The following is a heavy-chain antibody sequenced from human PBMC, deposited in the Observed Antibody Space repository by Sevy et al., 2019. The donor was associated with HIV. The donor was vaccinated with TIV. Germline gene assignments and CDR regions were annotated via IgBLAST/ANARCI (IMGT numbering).Heavy chain of an antibody. D-gene: IGHD3-22*01. Sequence: GGCLRISCAASGFTFSNYDMNWVRQAPGKGLEWVSYISSRSSYIKYADSLKGRVTISRDNANNSLFLQMNSLRAEDTAVYYCARALDNYDSGGLYYWGQGALVTVSS. J-gene: IGHJ4*01. CDR1: GFTFSNYD. CDR3: ARALDNYDSGGLYY. CDR2: ISSRSSYI. V-gene: IGHV3-21*01.